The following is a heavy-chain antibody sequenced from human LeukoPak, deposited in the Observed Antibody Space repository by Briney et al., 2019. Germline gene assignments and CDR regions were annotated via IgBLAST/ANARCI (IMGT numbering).Heavy chain of an antibody. CDR3: ARAYYYDSSGYPNWFDP. V-gene: IGHV4-59*06. CDR2: IYYSGST. J-gene: IGHJ5*02. Sequence: SETLSLTCTVSGGSISSYYWSWIRQHPGKGLEWIGYIYYSGSTYYNPSLKSRVTISVDTSKNQFSLKLSSVTAADTAVYYCARAYYYDSSGYPNWFDPWGQGTLVTVSS. D-gene: IGHD3-22*01. CDR1: GGSISSYY.